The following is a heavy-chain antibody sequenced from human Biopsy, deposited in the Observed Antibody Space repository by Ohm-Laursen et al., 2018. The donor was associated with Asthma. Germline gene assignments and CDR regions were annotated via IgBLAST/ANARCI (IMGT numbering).Heavy chain of an antibody. D-gene: IGHD5-12*01. CDR3: ARGYSGSDRIVYYYSGLEV. CDR1: GDSFSNYA. CDR2: LIPVLGTP. J-gene: IGHJ6*02. Sequence: SSVTVSCKASGDSFSNYAISWVRQAPGHGLEWMGGLIPVLGTPDHAQMFEGRVTITADESTSTAYMELSSLSSEDTAVYYCARGYSGSDRIVYYYSGLEVWGQGTTVTVSS. V-gene: IGHV1-69*01.